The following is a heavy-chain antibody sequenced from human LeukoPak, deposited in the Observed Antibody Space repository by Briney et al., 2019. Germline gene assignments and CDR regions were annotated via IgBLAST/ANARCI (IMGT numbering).Heavy chain of an antibody. Sequence: ASVKVSCKASGYTFTGYYMHWVRQAPGQGLEWMGIINPSGGSTTYAQKFHGRVTMTRDTSTSTVYMELSKLRSEDTAVYYCARGRLWEVLDAFDMWGQGTMVTVSS. CDR1: GYTFTGYY. CDR3: ARGRLWEVLDAFDM. J-gene: IGHJ3*02. D-gene: IGHD1-26*01. V-gene: IGHV1-46*03. CDR2: INPSGGST.